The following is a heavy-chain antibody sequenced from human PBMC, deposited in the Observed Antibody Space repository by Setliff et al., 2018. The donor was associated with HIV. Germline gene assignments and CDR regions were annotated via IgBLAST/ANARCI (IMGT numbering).Heavy chain of an antibody. V-gene: IGHV3-23*01. J-gene: IGHJ6*03. CDR3: ARDLDGLYYMDV. CDR1: GLTFDYYA. CDR2: ISGSGDRT. D-gene: IGHD3-3*01. Sequence: GGSLRLSCEAYGLTFDYYAMTWVRQAPGKGLEWVSGISGSGDRTFYADSVKGRFTVSRDNSKDTLFLQMNSLRAEDTAVYYCARDLDGLYYMDVWGKGTTVTVSS.